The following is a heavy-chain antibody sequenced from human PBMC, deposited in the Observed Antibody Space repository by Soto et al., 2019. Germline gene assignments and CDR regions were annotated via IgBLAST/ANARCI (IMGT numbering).Heavy chain of an antibody. CDR3: AREPIGYCSGGSCYTTYYLDY. D-gene: IGHD2-15*01. V-gene: IGHV1-69*13. CDR2: VIPIFGTA. J-gene: IGHJ4*02. Sequence: GSSVKVSCKASGGTFSSYAISWVRQAPGQGLERMGGVIPIFGTANYAQKFQGRVTITADESTSTAYMELSRLRSEDTGVYYCAREPIGYCSGGSCYTTYYLDYWGQGTLVTVS. CDR1: GGTFSSYA.